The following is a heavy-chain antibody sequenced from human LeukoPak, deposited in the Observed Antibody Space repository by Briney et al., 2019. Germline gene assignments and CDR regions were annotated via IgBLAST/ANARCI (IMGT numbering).Heavy chain of an antibody. V-gene: IGHV3-48*03. CDR1: GFTFSSYE. CDR2: ISSSGSTI. D-gene: IGHD2-2*01. J-gene: IGHJ4*02. Sequence: GGSLRLSCAASGFTFSSYEMNWVRQAPGKGLEWDSYISSSGSTIYYADSVKGRFTISRDNAKNSLYLQMSSLRAEDTAVYYCARDWGYCSSTSCSSLDYWGQGTMVTVSS. CDR3: ARDWGYCSSTSCSSLDY.